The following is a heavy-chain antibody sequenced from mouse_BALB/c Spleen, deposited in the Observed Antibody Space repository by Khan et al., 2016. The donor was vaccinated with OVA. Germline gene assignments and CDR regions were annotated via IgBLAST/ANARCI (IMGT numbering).Heavy chain of an antibody. V-gene: IGHV1S127*01. J-gene: IGHJ3*01. Sequence: QVQLQQSGPELVRPGASVKMSCKASGYTFTSFWIHWVKQRPGQGLEWIGMIDPSKSETRLNQKFKDKATMNVDKSSNTAYMHLSRLQSEDSSVYSCARGGYGSPFADWGQGTLVTVSA. D-gene: IGHD1-1*01. CDR2: IDPSKSET. CDR3: ARGGYGSPFAD. CDR1: GYTFTSFW.